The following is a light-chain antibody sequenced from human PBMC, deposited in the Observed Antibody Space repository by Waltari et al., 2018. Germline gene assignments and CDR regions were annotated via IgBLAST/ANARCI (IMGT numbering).Light chain of an antibody. CDR1: QSISNW. V-gene: IGKV1-5*03. CDR2: KAS. J-gene: IGKJ1*01. CDR3: QQHYTYSWT. Sequence: DIQMTQSPTALSASVGDRVSITCRASQSISNWLAWYQHKPGTAPKLLIYKASTLESGVPSRFSGSESETEFTLTISSLQPDDSATYYCQQHYTYSWTFGQGTKVEIK.